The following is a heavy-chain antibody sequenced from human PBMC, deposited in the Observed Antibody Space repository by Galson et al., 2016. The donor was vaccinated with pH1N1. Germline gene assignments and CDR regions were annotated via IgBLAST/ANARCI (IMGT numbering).Heavy chain of an antibody. Sequence: SETLSLTCAVSGYSFSGYYWSWLRQPPGKGLEWIGEINHSGSTNYNPSLKSRVTISVDTSGNQFSLKLYSVTAADTAVYYCARGRGGYNLRERQYYYSYMDVWGKGTTVTVSS. V-gene: IGHV4-34*01. J-gene: IGHJ6*03. CDR3: ARGRGGYNLRERQYYYSYMDV. CDR2: INHSGST. D-gene: IGHD5-24*01. CDR1: GYSFSGYY.